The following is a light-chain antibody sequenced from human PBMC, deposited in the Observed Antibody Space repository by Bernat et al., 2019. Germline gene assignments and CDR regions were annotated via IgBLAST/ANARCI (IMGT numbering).Light chain of an antibody. J-gene: IGKJ2*01. CDR3: QQSYTVPYT. V-gene: IGKV1-39*01. CDR1: QDISNS. CDR2: AAS. Sequence: DIQMTQSPLYVSASVGERVTITCRASQDISNSIIWFQQKPGQAPNLLIYAASNLQSGVPSRFSGDGSGTDFALTIAGLQPEDFAVYYCQQSYTVPYTFGPGT.